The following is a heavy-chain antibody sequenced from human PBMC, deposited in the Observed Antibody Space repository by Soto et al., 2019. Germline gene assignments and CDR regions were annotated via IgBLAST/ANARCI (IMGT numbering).Heavy chain of an antibody. V-gene: IGHV4-31*03. CDR1: GGSISSGGYY. CDR2: IYYSGST. CDR3: ARDSKKIFGSGSFYSGGRYFQH. D-gene: IGHD3-10*01. Sequence: PSETLSLTCTVSGGSISSGGYYWSWIRQHPGKGLEWIGYIYYSGSTYYNPSLKSRVTISVDTSKNQFSLKLSSVTAADTAVYYCARDSKKIFGSGSFYSGGRYFQHWGQGTLVTVSS. J-gene: IGHJ1*01.